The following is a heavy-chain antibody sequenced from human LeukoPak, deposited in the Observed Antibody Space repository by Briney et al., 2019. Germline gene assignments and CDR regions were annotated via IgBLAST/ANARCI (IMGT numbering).Heavy chain of an antibody. Sequence: GASVKVSCKASGYTFTSSAMNWVRQAPGQGLEWMGWINTNTGNPTYAQGFTGRFVFSLDTSVSTAYLQISSLKAEDTAVYYCASDRKYTSGWYSIYNWYFDLWGRGTLVTVSS. CDR3: ASDRKYTSGWYSIYNWYFDL. D-gene: IGHD6-19*01. CDR2: INTNTGNP. J-gene: IGHJ2*01. CDR1: GYTFTSSA. V-gene: IGHV7-4-1*02.